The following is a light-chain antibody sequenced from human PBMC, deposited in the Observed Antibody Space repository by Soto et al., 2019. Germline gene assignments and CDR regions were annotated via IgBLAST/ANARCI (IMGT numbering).Light chain of an antibody. J-gene: IGLJ3*02. CDR3: ATWDDSLHAWV. V-gene: IGLV1-44*01. CDR2: SNN. Sequence: QSVLTQPPSASGTPGQRVTISCSGSSSNIGSNTVSWHQQVPGTAPKLLIYSNNKRPSGVPDRIIGSTSGTAASLAISGLQSDDEADYYCATWDDSLHAWVFGGGTKLTVL. CDR1: SSNIGSNT.